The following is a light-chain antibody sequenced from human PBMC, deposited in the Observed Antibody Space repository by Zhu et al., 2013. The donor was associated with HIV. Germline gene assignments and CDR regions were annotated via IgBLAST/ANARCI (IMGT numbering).Light chain of an antibody. J-gene: IGKJ3*01. V-gene: IGKV4-1*01. Sequence: DIVMTQTPASLAVSLGERVTINCKSTQSILYSSNNKTFLAWYQQRPGQPPKMLIHWASMRASGVPDRFTGSGSGTDFTLTISSLQAEDAAVYYCQQYYSVPFTFGPGTKVNIK. CDR2: WAS. CDR1: QSILYSSNNKTF. CDR3: QQYYSVPFT.